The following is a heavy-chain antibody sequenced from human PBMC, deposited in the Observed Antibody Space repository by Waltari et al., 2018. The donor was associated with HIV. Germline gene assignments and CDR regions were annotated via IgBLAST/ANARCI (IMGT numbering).Heavy chain of an antibody. J-gene: IGHJ4*02. D-gene: IGHD4-17*01. CDR3: VRDDYGTY. V-gene: IGHV3-33*01. CDR1: GFTFSNHG. CDR2: IWYDGSKR. Sequence: QVHLVESGGGVVQPGRSLRLSCAALGFTFSNHGIHWVRQAPGKGLEWVAVIWYDGSKRYYRDSVKGRFTISRDNSKNTLYLQMNSLRVEDTAVYYCVRDDYGTYWGQGTPVTVSS.